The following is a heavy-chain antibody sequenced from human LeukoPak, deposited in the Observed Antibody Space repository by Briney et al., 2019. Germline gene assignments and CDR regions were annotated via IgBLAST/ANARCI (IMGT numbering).Heavy chain of an antibody. CDR3: ASPSSTINQLEAYYYYYMDV. Sequence: GASVKVSCKASGYTFTGYYMHWVRQAPGQGLEWMGWINPNSGGTNYAQKFQGRVTMTRDTSISTAYMELSRLRSDDTAVYYCASPSSTINQLEAYYYYYMDVWGKGTTVTVSS. D-gene: IGHD2-2*01. J-gene: IGHJ6*03. V-gene: IGHV1-2*02. CDR1: GYTFTGYY. CDR2: INPNSGGT.